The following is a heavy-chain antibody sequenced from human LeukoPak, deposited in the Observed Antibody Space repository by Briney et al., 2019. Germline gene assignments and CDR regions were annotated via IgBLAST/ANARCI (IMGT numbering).Heavy chain of an antibody. CDR2: IHHSGST. Sequence: SETLSLTCSVSGYSISSGYYWGWIRQPPGKGLEWIGTIHHSGSTYYNPSLKSRVTISVDTSKNQFSLKLSFVTAADTAVYYCARRPDTYQDYWGQGTLVTVSS. CDR1: GYSISSGYY. D-gene: IGHD1-14*01. V-gene: IGHV4-38-2*02. CDR3: ARRPDTYQDY. J-gene: IGHJ4*02.